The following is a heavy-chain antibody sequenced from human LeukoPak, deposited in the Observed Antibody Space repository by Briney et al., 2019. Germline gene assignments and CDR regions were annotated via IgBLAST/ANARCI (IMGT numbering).Heavy chain of an antibody. CDR2: IYYSGRT. D-gene: IGHD4-11*01. J-gene: IGHJ4*02. V-gene: IGHV4-59*01. CDR1: GGSISSDY. CDR3: ARGFYSPHY. Sequence: SETLSLTCTVSGGSISSDYWSWIRQPPGKGLEWIGCIYYSGRTYYNPSLKSRITISVDTSKNQFSLKLSSVTAADTAVYYCARGFYSPHYWGQGTLVSVSS.